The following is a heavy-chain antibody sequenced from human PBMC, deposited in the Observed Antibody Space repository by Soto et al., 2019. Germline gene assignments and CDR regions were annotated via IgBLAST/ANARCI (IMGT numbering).Heavy chain of an antibody. D-gene: IGHD3-3*01. Sequence: PGESLKISCKGPGYTFTSYWISWVRQMPGKGLEWMGRIDPSDSYTNYSPSFQRHVTIPADKSISTAYQQWSSLKAADAAMYYCARLPRITIFGVVKAANWFDPWGQGTLVTVSS. J-gene: IGHJ5*02. CDR2: IDPSDSYT. CDR3: ARLPRITIFGVVKAANWFDP. V-gene: IGHV5-10-1*01. CDR1: GYTFTSYW.